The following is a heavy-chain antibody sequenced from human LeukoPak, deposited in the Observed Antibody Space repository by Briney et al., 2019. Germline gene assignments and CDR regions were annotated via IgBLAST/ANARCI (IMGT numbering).Heavy chain of an antibody. CDR1: GFTLSSYA. Sequence: GGSLRLSCIASGFTLSSYATYWVRPAPGKGLEWVSGIFGRGGSAHYAHYVKGRFTISRDNSQNTVDLQMSSLRAEDTAVYYCGKTTTGYSSGRNPAWPVDYWGQGTLVSVSS. CDR2: IFGRGGSA. V-gene: IGHV3-23*01. J-gene: IGHJ4*02. CDR3: GKTTTGYSSGRNPAWPVDY. D-gene: IGHD6-19*01.